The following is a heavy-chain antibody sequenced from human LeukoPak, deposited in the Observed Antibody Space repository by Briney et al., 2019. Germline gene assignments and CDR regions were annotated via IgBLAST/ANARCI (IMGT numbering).Heavy chain of an antibody. V-gene: IGHV4-61*01. CDR1: GGSVSSGRYY. CDR2: IYYSGST. CDR3: GRDAVTMIRGVISD. J-gene: IGHJ4*02. D-gene: IGHD3-10*01. Sequence: SETLSLTCTVSGGSVSSGRYYWNWIRQPPGKGLEWIGYIYYSGSTSYNPSLKSRVTISVDTSKNQFSLKVTTVTAADTAVYYCGRDAVTMIRGVISDWGQGTLVTVSS.